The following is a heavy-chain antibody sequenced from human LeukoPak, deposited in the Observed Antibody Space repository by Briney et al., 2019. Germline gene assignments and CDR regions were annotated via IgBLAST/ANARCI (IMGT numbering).Heavy chain of an antibody. D-gene: IGHD3-22*01. J-gene: IGHJ4*02. CDR1: GFTFSDYY. CDR2: ISSSGSTI. V-gene: IGHV3-11*01. Sequence: PGWSLRLSCAASGFTFSDYYMSWIRQAPGKGLEWVSYISSSGSTIYYADSVKGRFTISRDNAKNSLYLQMNSLRAEDTAVYYCARAYYDSSGYQHFDYWGQGTLVTVSS. CDR3: ARAYYDSSGYQHFDY.